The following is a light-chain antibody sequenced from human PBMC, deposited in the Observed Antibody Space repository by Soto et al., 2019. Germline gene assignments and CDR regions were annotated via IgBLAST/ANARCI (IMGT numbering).Light chain of an antibody. CDR2: GAS. J-gene: IGKJ1*01. Sequence: EIVMTQSPSTLSVSPGERATLSCRASQSISSNLAWYQQKPGQAPSLLIYGASTRATGIPARFSGSGSGTEFTLTTSSLQSEDFALYYCQQYKNWPPATFGQGTKV. V-gene: IGKV3-15*01. CDR3: QQYKNWPPAT. CDR1: QSISSN.